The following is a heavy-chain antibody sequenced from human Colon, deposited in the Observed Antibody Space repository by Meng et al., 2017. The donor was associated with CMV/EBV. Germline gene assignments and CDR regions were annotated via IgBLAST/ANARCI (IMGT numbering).Heavy chain of an antibody. J-gene: IGHJ3*02. CDR1: GFTVSDSY. CDR3: AIEMTKLISDAFDI. CDR2: IYNGYST. Sequence: ASGFTVSDSYMSWVRQAPGKGLEWVSIIYNGYSTYYADSVKGRFTISRDNSKNTVYLQMNSLRAEDTAVYYCAIEMTKLISDAFDIWGQGTMVTVSS. V-gene: IGHV3-66*02. D-gene: IGHD5-24*01.